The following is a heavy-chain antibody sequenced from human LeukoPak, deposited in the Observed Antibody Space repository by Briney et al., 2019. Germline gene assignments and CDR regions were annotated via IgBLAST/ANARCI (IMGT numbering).Heavy chain of an antibody. J-gene: IGHJ6*03. D-gene: IGHD1-26*01. CDR2: IIPIFGTA. CDR3: ARMPREYGSYYDDYYYMDV. Sequence: SVKVSCKASGGTFSSYAISWVRQAPGHGLEWMGGIIPIFGTANYAQKFQGRVTITADESTSTAYMELSSLRSEDTAVYYCARMPREYGSYYDDYYYMDVWGKGTTVTVSS. V-gene: IGHV1-69*13. CDR1: GGTFSSYA.